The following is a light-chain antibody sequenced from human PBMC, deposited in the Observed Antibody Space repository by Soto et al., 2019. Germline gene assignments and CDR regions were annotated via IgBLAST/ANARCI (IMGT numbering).Light chain of an antibody. CDR1: TGAVTSGHY. V-gene: IGLV7-43*01. Sequence: QAVVTQEPSLTVSPGGTVTLTCASSTGAVTSGHYPNWFQQKPGQAPRMLIYSTSNKHSWAPARFSGFLLGDRAALTLSGVQPEDEAEYPCLLYDGGTWVFGGGTKLTVL. J-gene: IGLJ3*02. CDR2: STS. CDR3: LLYDGGTWV.